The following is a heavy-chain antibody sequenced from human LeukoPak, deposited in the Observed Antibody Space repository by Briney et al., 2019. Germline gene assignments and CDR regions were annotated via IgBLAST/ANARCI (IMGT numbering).Heavy chain of an antibody. CDR1: GLSFSSYS. CDR3: AKDAAGPEY. J-gene: IGHJ4*02. Sequence: PGGSLRLSCVVSGLSFSSYSMTWVRQAPGKGLEWVSGISASGRDTWFPDSVKGRFTISGDNSKNTLFLQMNSLRVEDTAIYYCAKDAAGPEYWGQGTLVTVSS. D-gene: IGHD6-13*01. CDR2: ISASGRDT. V-gene: IGHV3-23*01.